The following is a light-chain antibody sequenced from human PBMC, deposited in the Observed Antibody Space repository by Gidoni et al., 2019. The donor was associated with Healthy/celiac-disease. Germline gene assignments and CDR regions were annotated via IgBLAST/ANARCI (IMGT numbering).Light chain of an antibody. CDR3: MQALQTPLT. Sequence: DIVMTQSPLSRPVTPGEPASISCRSSQSLLHSNGYNYLDWYLQKPGQSPQLLIYLGSNRASGVPDRFSGSGSGTDFTLKISRVEAEDVGVYYCMQALQTPLTFXGXTKVEIK. J-gene: IGKJ4*01. CDR1: QSLLHSNGYNY. CDR2: LGS. V-gene: IGKV2-28*01.